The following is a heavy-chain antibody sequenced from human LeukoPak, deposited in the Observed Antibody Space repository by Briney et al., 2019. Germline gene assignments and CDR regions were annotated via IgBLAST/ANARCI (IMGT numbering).Heavy chain of an antibody. V-gene: IGHV3-21*01. CDR2: ISGSSSFT. Sequence: KAGGSLRLSCEASGFTFSSYTMNWVRQAPGKGLEWVSSISGSSSFTYYAESVKGRFTISRDNAKNSLYLKMNSLRAEDTALYYCARDSEAYYDILAGYYGGNWFDPWGQGTLVTVSS. CDR3: ARDSEAYYDILAGYYGGNWFDP. D-gene: IGHD3-9*01. CDR1: GFTFSSYT. J-gene: IGHJ5*02.